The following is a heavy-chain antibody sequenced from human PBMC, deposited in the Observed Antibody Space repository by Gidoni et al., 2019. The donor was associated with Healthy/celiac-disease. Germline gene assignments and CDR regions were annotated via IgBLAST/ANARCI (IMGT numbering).Heavy chain of an antibody. D-gene: IGHD3-3*01. CDR2: INTNTGNP. J-gene: IGHJ6*03. Sequence: QVQLVQSGSELKKPGASVKVSCKASGYTFTSYAMNWVRQAPGQGLEWMGWINTNTGNPTYAQCFTGRFVFSLDTSVSTAYLQISSLKAEDTAVYYCARVGRYDFWSGYGAYYYYMDVWGKGTTVTVSS. CDR1: GYTFTSYA. CDR3: ARVGRYDFWSGYGAYYYYMDV. V-gene: IGHV7-4-1*02.